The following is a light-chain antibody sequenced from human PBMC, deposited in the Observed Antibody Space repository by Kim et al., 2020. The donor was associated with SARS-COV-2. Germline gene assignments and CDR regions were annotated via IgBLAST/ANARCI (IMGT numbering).Light chain of an antibody. CDR3: QQSYSTPYT. J-gene: IGKJ2*01. CDR1: QSISSY. Sequence: SASAGDRVTITCRASQSISSYLNWYQKKPGKAPKLLMYAASSLQSGVPSRFSGGGSGTDFTLTISSLQPEDFATNHCQQSYSTPYTFGQGTKLEI. V-gene: IGKV1-39*01. CDR2: AAS.